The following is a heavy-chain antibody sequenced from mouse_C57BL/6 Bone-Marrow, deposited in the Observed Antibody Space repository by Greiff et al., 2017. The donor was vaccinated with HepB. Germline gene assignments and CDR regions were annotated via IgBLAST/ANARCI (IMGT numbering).Heavy chain of an antibody. V-gene: IGHV10-3*01. J-gene: IGHJ3*01. CDR2: IRSKSSNYAT. CDR1: GFTFNTYA. Sequence: EVQLVESGGGLVQPKGSLKLSCAASGFTFNTYAMHWVRQAPGKGLEWVARIRSKSSNYATYYADSVKDRFTISRDDSQSMLYLQMNNLKTEDTALFFCVREGFNQAWFAYGGQGILVTVSA. CDR3: VREGFNQAWFAY.